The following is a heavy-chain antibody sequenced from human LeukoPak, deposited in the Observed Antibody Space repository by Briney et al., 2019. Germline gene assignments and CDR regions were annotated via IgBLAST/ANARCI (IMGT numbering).Heavy chain of an antibody. CDR1: GFTFSSYG. D-gene: IGHD3-10*01. CDR3: ARDATMVPLYYYYYMDV. CDR2: ISYDGSNK. Sequence: PGRSLRLSCAASGFTFSSYGMHWVRQAPGKGLEWVAVISYDGSNKYYADSVKGRFTISRDNSKNTLYLQMNSLRAEDTAVYYCARDATMVPLYYYYYMDVWGKGTTVTVSS. J-gene: IGHJ6*03. V-gene: IGHV3-30*03.